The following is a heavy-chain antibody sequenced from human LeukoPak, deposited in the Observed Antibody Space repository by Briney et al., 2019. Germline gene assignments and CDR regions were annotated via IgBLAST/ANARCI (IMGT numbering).Heavy chain of an antibody. D-gene: IGHD6-13*01. CDR1: GGSISSGDYY. V-gene: IGHV4-30-4*01. CDR3: ARDGHSSSLHTYGMDV. J-gene: IGHJ6*02. Sequence: SETLSLTCTVSGGSISSGDYYWSWIRQPPGKGLEWTGYIYYSGSTYYNPSLKSRVTISVDTSKNQFSLKLSSVTAADTAVYYCARDGHSSSLHTYGMDVWGQGTTVTVSS. CDR2: IYYSGST.